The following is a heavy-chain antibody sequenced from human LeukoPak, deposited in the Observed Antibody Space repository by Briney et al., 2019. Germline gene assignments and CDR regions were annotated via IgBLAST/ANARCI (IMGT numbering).Heavy chain of an antibody. CDR3: ATDSQSCKY. Sequence: SGGSLRLSCAASGFTFSTHWMTWVRQAPGKGLEWVANIKQDGSEKYYLDSVKGRFTISRDNAKNSLFLQMNSLRAEDTAMYYCATDSQSCKYWGQGTLVTVSS. CDR1: GFTFSTHW. CDR2: IKQDGSEK. V-gene: IGHV3-7*03. J-gene: IGHJ4*02.